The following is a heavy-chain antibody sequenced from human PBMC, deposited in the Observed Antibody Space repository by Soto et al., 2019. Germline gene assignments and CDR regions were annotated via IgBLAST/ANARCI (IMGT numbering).Heavy chain of an antibody. CDR1: GGSISSGGYY. CDR3: ARDRTAAAVYGSFLFDY. J-gene: IGHJ4*02. D-gene: IGHD6-13*01. V-gene: IGHV4-31*03. CDR2: IYYSGST. Sequence: SETLSLTCTVSGGSISSGGYYWSWIRQHPGKGLEWIGYIYYSGSTYYNPSLKSRVTISVDTSKNQFSLKLSSVTAADTAVYYCARDRTAAAVYGSFLFDYWGQGTLVTVSS.